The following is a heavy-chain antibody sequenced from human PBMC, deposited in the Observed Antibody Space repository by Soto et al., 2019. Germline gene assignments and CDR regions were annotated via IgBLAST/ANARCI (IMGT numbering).Heavy chain of an antibody. Sequence: SETLSLTCSVSCGSVSNSNYYWGWIRQSPGKGLEWIGSVYYRGRSYYKSSVKSRVTISVDTSKNQFSLNLNSVTASDTAVYYCVSQRTSVLTRAYFDYWGPVALVTVS. CDR3: VSQRTSVLTRAYFDY. J-gene: IGHJ4*02. D-gene: IGHD2-8*01. V-gene: IGHV4-39*01. CDR2: VYYRGRS. CDR1: CGSVSNSNYY.